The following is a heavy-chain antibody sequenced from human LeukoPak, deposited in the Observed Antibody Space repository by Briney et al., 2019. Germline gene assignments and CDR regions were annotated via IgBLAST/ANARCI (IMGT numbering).Heavy chain of an antibody. CDR3: ARTYSSSWGIIDY. V-gene: IGHV3-30*02. J-gene: IGHJ4*02. CDR2: IRYDGSNR. CDR1: GFTFSSYG. Sequence: GGSLRLSCAASGFTFSSYGMHWVRQAPGKGLEWVTFIRYDGSNRYYADSVKGRFTISRDNSKNTLYLQMNSLRVEDTAVYYCARTYSSSWGIIDYWGQGTLVTVSS. D-gene: IGHD6-13*01.